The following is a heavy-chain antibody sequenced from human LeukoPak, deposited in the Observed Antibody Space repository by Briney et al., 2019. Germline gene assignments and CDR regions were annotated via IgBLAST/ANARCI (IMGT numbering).Heavy chain of an antibody. V-gene: IGHV3-9*01. CDR1: GFTFDDYA. J-gene: IGHJ3*02. CDR3: AKDIRVGDTAVGDDTFDI. CDR2: ISWNSGSI. D-gene: IGHD5-18*01. Sequence: GGSLRLSCAASGFTFDDYAMHWVRQAPGKGLEWVSGISWNSGSIIYADSVKGRFTVSRDNAKNSLYLQMNSLRAEDTALYYCAKDIRVGDTAVGDDTFDIWGQGTMVTVSS.